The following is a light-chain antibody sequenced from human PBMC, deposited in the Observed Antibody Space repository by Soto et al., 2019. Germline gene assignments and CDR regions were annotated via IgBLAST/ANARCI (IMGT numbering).Light chain of an antibody. J-gene: IGKJ1*01. CDR2: LGS. Sequence: DIVMTQSPLSLPVTPGEPASISCRSSQSLLHSNGYNYLDWYLQKPGQSPQLLIYLGSNRASGVPDRFSGSGSGTDFPLTISRVEAEDVGVYYCMQALQTPWTFDQGTKVGIK. CDR3: MQALQTPWT. CDR1: QSLLHSNGYNY. V-gene: IGKV2-28*01.